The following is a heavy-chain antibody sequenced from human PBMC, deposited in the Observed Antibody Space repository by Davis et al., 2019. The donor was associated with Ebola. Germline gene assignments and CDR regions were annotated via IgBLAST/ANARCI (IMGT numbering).Heavy chain of an antibody. CDR1: GFTFSSYA. V-gene: IGHV3-23*01. J-gene: IGHJ6*02. Sequence: GESLKISCAASGFTFSSYAMSWVRQAPGKGLEWVSPISGSGGSPYYADSVKGRFTISRDNSKNTLYLKMNSLRAEDTAVYYCAKVRGVATIRTYYYYYYGMDVWGQGTTVTVSS. CDR2: ISGSGGSP. CDR3: AKVRGVATIRTYYYYYYGMDV. D-gene: IGHD5-12*01.